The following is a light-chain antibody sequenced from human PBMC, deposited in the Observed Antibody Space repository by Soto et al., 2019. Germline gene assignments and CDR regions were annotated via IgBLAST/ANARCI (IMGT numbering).Light chain of an antibody. J-gene: IGLJ3*02. V-gene: IGLV2-11*01. CDR2: DVG. CDR1: SSDVGGYNY. CDR3: CSYAGSYSWV. Sequence: QSVLTQPRSVSGSPGQSVTISCTGTSSDVGGYNYVSWYQQHPGEAPKLMIYDVGKRPSVVPDRFSGSKSGNTASLTISGLQAEDEADYYCCSYAGSYSWVFGGGTKLTVL.